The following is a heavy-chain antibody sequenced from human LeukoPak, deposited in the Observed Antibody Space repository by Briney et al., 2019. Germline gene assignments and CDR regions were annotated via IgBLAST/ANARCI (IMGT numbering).Heavy chain of an antibody. J-gene: IGHJ3*02. Sequence: GASVKVSCKASGYTFTGYYMHWVRQAPGQGLEWMGWISAYNGNTNYAQKLQGRVTMTTDTSTSTAYMELRSLRSDDTAVYYCARDATVTFARSAFDIWGQGKMVTVSS. D-gene: IGHD4-17*01. CDR2: ISAYNGNT. CDR1: GYTFTGYY. V-gene: IGHV1-18*04. CDR3: ARDATVTFARSAFDI.